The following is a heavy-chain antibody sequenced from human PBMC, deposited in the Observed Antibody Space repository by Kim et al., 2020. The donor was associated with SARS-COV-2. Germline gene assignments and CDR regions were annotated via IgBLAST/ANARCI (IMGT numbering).Heavy chain of an antibody. V-gene: IGHV3-48*03. CDR1: GFTFSNYA. CDR2: ISRSGGAI. J-gene: IGHJ6*03. Sequence: GGSLRLSCAASGFTFSNYAFNWVRQAPGKGLEWVSYISRSGGAIYYADSVKGRFTISRDSAKNSVYLQMTSLRAADTAVYYCARALGDYYYMDVWGKGTT. CDR3: ARALGDYYYMDV. D-gene: IGHD3-10*01.